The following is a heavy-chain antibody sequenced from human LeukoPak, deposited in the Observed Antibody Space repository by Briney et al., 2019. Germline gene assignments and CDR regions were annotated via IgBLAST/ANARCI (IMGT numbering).Heavy chain of an antibody. V-gene: IGHV1-46*01. Sequence: ASVKVSCKASGYTFTSYYMHWVRQAPGQGLEWMGIINPSGGSTSYAQKFQGRVTMTRDTPTSTVYMELSSLRSEDTAVYYCARGVEMATNGGAFDIWGQGTMVTVSS. CDR3: ARGVEMATNGGAFDI. CDR2: INPSGGST. CDR1: GYTFTSYY. D-gene: IGHD5-24*01. J-gene: IGHJ3*02.